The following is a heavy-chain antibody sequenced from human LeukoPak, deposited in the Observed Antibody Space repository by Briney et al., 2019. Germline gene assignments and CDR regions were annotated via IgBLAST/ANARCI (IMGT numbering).Heavy chain of an antibody. CDR1: GYTFTSYG. V-gene: IGHV1-69*13. D-gene: IGHD6-6*01. Sequence: ASVKVSCKASGYTFTSYGISWVRQAPRQGLEWMGGIIPIFGTANYAQKFQGRVTITADESTSTAYMELSSLRSEDTAVYYCAREASIAARWFDPWGQGTLVTVSS. J-gene: IGHJ5*02. CDR3: AREASIAARWFDP. CDR2: IIPIFGTA.